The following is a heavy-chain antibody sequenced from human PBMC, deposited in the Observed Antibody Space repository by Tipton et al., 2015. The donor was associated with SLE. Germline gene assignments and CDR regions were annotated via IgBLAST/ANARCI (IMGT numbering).Heavy chain of an antibody. CDR3: ARVVAAADY. J-gene: IGHJ4*02. Sequence: TLSLTCTVSGGSISSNYWSWIRQPPGKGREWIGYIYYSGSTYNNPSLKSRVTISVDTSKNQFSLKLSSVTAADTAVYYCARVVAAADYWGQGTLVTVSS. CDR1: GGSISSNY. V-gene: IGHV4-59*08. D-gene: IGHD6-13*01. CDR2: IYYSGST.